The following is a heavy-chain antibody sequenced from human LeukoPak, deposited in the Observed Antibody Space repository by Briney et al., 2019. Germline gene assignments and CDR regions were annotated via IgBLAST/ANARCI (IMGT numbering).Heavy chain of an antibody. Sequence: PGGSLRLSCAASGFTFSSYAMFWVRQVPGKGLVSVSRISNDGKTTLYADSVKGRFTISRDNAKNTVYLQMSSLRAEDMAVYFCAAGGRSGYWGQGTLVTVSS. J-gene: IGHJ4*02. V-gene: IGHV3-74*01. CDR3: AAGGRSGY. D-gene: IGHD2-15*01. CDR2: ISNDGKTT. CDR1: GFTFSSYA.